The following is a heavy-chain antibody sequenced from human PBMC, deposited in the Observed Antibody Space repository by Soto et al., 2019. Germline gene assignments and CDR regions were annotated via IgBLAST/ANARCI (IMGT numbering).Heavy chain of an antibody. CDR1: GGSFSGYY. Sequence: SETLSLTCAVYGGSFSGYYWSWIRQPPGKGLEWIGEINHSGSTNYNPSLKSRVTISVDTSKNQFSLKLSSVTAADTAVYYCARGNRGYDYYFDYWGQGTLVTVSS. J-gene: IGHJ4*02. CDR3: ARGNRGYDYYFDY. D-gene: IGHD5-12*01. V-gene: IGHV4-34*01. CDR2: INHSGST.